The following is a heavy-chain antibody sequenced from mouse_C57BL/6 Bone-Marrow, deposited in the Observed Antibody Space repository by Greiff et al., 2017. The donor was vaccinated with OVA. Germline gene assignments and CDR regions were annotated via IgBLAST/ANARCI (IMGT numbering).Heavy chain of an antibody. CDR1: GYTFTSYW. J-gene: IGHJ1*03. CDR3: ARGHYYGSSHWYFDV. Sequence: QVQLQQPGAELVKPGASVKLSCKASGYTFTSYWMHWVKQRPGQGLEWIGMIHPNSGSTNYNEKFKSKATLTVDKSSSTAYMQLSSLTSEDSAVSYCARGHYYGSSHWYFDVWGTGTTVTVSS. D-gene: IGHD1-1*01. CDR2: IHPNSGST. V-gene: IGHV1-64*01.